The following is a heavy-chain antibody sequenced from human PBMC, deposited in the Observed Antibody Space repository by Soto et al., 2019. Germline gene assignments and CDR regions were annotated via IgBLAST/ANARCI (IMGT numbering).Heavy chain of an antibody. V-gene: IGHV4-31*03. CDR1: GGSISSGGYY. CDR2: IYYSGSS. CDR3: ARGGYYFYYGMDV. Sequence: PSETLSLTCTVSGGSISSGGYYWSWIRQHPGKGLEWSGYIYYSGSSYYNPSLKSRVTISVDTSKSQFSLKLSSVTAADTAVYYCARGGYYFYYGMDVWGQGTTVTVSS. J-gene: IGHJ6*02.